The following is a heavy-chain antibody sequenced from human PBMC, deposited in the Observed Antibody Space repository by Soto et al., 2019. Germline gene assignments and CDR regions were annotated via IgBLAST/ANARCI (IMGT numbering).Heavy chain of an antibody. D-gene: IGHD4-17*01. V-gene: IGHV1-18*01. Sequence: QVQLVQSGAEVKKPGASVKVSCTASGYTFTNYGIGWVRQAPGQGLEWMGWISTYKGNTNYAQSFQGRVTMTTDTPPSTAYMELRSLRSDDTAVYYCARTGDLVILPPSAPHGRGMTTLTTSDFDYWGQGTLVTVSS. J-gene: IGHJ4*02. CDR2: ISTYKGNT. CDR3: ARTGDLVILPPSAPHGRGMTTLTTSDFDY. CDR1: GYTFTNYG.